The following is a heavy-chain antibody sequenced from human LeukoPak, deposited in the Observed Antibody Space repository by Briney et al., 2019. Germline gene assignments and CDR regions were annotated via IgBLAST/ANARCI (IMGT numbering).Heavy chain of an antibody. D-gene: IGHD6-6*01. V-gene: IGHV4-38-2*02. CDR1: GYSISSTYY. CDR2: VFHSGNT. CDR3: ARDRSVGVLPAPPFDF. Sequence: PSETLSLTCTVSGYSISSTYYWGWIRQPPGKGLEWVGSVFHSGNTYYNPSLKSRLTISADTSKNQFSLTLTPVTAADTAVYYCARDRSVGVLPAPPFDFWGQGTLVTVSS. J-gene: IGHJ4*02.